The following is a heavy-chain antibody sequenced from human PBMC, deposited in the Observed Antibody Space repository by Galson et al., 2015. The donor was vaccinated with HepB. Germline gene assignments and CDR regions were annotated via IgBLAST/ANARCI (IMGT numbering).Heavy chain of an antibody. J-gene: IGHJ6*03. D-gene: IGHD3-3*02. Sequence: SLRLSCAASGFTLTSCGMHWVRQAPGKGLEWVAVISYDGGNKYYADSVKGRFTISRDNSKNTLYLQMNSLRAEDTAVYYCAKTFDFYYYYMDVWGKGTTVTVSS. V-gene: IGHV3-30*18. CDR3: AKTFDFYYYYMDV. CDR2: ISYDGGNK. CDR1: GFTLTSCG.